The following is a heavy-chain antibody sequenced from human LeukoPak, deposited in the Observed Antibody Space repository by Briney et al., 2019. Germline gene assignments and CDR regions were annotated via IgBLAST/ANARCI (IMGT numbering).Heavy chain of an antibody. CDR3: ARGSFSADAPLVLDYFHH. V-gene: IGHV1-2*02. D-gene: IGHD5-18*01. J-gene: IGHJ1*01. Sequence: ASVKVSCKASGYTFTGYYIHWVRQAPGQGLEWMGWINPNSGGTNYAQKFQGRVTMTRDTSISTAYMELSRLRADDTAVYYCARGSFSADAPLVLDYFHHWGQGTLITDSS. CDR2: INPNSGGT. CDR1: GYTFTGYY.